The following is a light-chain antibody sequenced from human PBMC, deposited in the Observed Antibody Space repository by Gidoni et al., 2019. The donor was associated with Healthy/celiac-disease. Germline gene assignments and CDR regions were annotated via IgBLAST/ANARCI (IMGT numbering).Light chain of an antibody. CDR3: SSYTSSSTVV. CDR2: DVS. CDR1: SSDVGGYNY. J-gene: IGLJ2*01. Sequence: SVLPQPSSASWSPGQAITISCTGTSSDVGGYNYVSWYQQHPGKAPKLMIYDVSNRPSGVSDRFSGSKSGNTASLTISGLQAEDEADYYCSSYTSSSTVVFGGGTKLTVL. V-gene: IGLV2-14*01.